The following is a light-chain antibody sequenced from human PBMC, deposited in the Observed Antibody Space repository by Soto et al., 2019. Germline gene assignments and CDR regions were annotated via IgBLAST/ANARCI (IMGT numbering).Light chain of an antibody. J-gene: IGKJ1*01. CDR2: KAS. CDR3: QHYNSYSEA. CDR1: RLFSVW. V-gene: IGKV1-5*03. Sequence: DIQMTQSPSTLSGSVGAGVPITSGASRLFSVWLAWYQQKPGKAPKLLIYKASTLKSGVPSRFSGSGSGTEFTLTISSLQPDDFATYYCQHYNSYSEAFGQGTKVELK.